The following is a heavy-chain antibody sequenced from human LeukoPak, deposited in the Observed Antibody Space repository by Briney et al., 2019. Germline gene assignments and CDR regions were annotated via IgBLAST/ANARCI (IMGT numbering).Heavy chain of an antibody. J-gene: IGHJ4*02. D-gene: IGHD3-10*01. CDR3: ARGSYGSGSYYIRRFYYFDY. CDR1: GVSFSGYY. Sequence: SETLSLTCAVYGVSFSGYYWSWIRQPPGKGLEWIGEINHSGSTNYNPSLKSRVTISVDTSKNQFSLKLSSVTAADTAVYYCARGSYGSGSYYIRRFYYFDYWGQGTLVTVSS. CDR2: INHSGST. V-gene: IGHV4-34*01.